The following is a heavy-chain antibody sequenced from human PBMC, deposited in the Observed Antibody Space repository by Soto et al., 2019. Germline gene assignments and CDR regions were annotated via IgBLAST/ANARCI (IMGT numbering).Heavy chain of an antibody. D-gene: IGHD1-26*01. CDR2: IYWDDDK. V-gene: IGHV2-5*02. CDR1: GFSLSSSGVG. Sequence: QITLRESGPTRVRPTQPLTLTCNFAGFSLSSSGVGVGWIRQSPGKAPEWLVVIYWDDDKRDNPSQKSRLTNTKDTYTNQVLHTMTNLDPVDTGTYYCAHRALYSGSYWDGGYFDTWGQGIPVTVSP. J-gene: IGHJ4*02. CDR3: AHRALYSGSYWDGGYFDT.